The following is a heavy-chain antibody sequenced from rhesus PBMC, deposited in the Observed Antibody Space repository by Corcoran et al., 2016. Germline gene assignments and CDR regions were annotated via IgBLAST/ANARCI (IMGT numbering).Heavy chain of an antibody. V-gene: IGHV3S5*01. CDR3: AKGGKGYSNYGYLDY. J-gene: IGHJ4*01. CDR2: SKSGGGST. D-gene: IGHD4-23*01. CDR1: GFTFSSYG. Sequence: EVQLVETGGGLVQPGGSLKLSCAASGFTFSSYGMSWVRQAPGKGLEWVSASKSGGGSTYYADSVKGRYTISKDNSKNTLSLQMNSLRAEDTAVYYCAKGGKGYSNYGYLDYWGQGVLVTVSS.